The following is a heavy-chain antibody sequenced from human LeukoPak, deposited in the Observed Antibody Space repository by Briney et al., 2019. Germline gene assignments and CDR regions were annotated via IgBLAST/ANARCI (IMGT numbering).Heavy chain of an antibody. CDR3: ARDCSGAGCFSQWYFDL. CDR1: GGSFSGYY. J-gene: IGHJ2*01. Sequence: SETLSLTCAVYGGSFSGYYWSWIRQPPGKGLEWIGEINHSGSTNYNPSLKSRVTISVDTSKNQFSLKLSSVTAADTAVYYCARDCSGAGCFSQWYFDLWGRGALVTVSS. V-gene: IGHV4-34*01. D-gene: IGHD2-15*01. CDR2: INHSGST.